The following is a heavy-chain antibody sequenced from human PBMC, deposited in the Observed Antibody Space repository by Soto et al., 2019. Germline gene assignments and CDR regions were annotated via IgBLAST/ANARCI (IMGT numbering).Heavy chain of an antibody. D-gene: IGHD6-6*01. Sequence: SETLSLTCTVSGGSISSYYWSWIRQPPGKGLEWIGYFYYSGSTNYNPSLKSRVTISVDTSKNQFSLKLSSVTAADTAVYYCASLAPKDPYSSSLGDRVAHDAFDIWGQGTMVTVS. CDR2: FYYSGST. V-gene: IGHV4-59*01. CDR3: ASLAPKDPYSSSLGDRVAHDAFDI. CDR1: GGSISSYY. J-gene: IGHJ3*02.